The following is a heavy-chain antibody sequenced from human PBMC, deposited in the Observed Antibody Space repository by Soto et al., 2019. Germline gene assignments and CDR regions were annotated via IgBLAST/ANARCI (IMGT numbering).Heavy chain of an antibody. CDR2: INGNGRSK. Sequence: EVQLLESGGGLVQPGGSLRLSCAASGFTFSNFAMSWYRQAPGKGLEWVSVINGNGRSKYHADSVQGRFTISRDNSKNAVYLPMNPLGAGGTALIYWAKGGGVGVTTCPDFWGQGTLVTVSS. CDR3: AKGGGVGVTTCPDF. V-gene: IGHV3-23*01. CDR1: GFTFSNFA. D-gene: IGHD1-26*01. J-gene: IGHJ4*02.